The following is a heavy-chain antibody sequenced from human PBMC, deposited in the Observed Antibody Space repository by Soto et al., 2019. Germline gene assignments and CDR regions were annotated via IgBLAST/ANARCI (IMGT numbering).Heavy chain of an antibody. CDR3: GRVVEGATRHTDLDS. CDR1: GVSIHNSHSF. D-gene: IGHD2-21*01. J-gene: IGHJ5*01. CDR2: VYYSGGA. Sequence: SETLSLTCTVSGVSIHNSHSFWGWIRQPPGKGLEFIGTVYYSGGAHYNSSLKSRVTISVDTANNQVSLGMRSLTAADTAVYYCGRVVEGATRHTDLDSWGQGTLVTVSS. V-gene: IGHV4-39*01.